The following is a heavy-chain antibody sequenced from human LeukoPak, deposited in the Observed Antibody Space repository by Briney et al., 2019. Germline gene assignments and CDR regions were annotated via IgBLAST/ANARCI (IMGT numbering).Heavy chain of an antibody. CDR3: TRGIKTMVRGAPPPYYDYMDV. V-gene: IGHV4-34*01. J-gene: IGHJ6*03. CDR1: GGSFSGYY. Sequence: SETLSLTCAVYGGSFSGYYWSWIRQPPGKGLEWIGEINHSGSTNYNPSLTSRVTISVDTSKNQFSLKLSSVTAADTAVYYCTRGIKTMVRGAPPPYYDYMDVWGKGTTVTVSS. D-gene: IGHD3-10*01. CDR2: INHSGST.